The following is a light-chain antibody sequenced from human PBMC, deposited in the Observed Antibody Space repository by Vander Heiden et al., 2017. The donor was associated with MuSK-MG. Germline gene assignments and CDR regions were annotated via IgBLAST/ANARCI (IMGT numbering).Light chain of an antibody. CDR1: QTIHNW. CDR2: DAS. CDR3: QQDNYQFYT. V-gene: IGKV1-5*01. J-gene: IGKJ2*01. Sequence: DIQMTQSPSTLSASVGDRVTITCRASQTIHNWLAWYQRKPEKAPTLLFYDASSLESGVPSRFGGSGSGTEFTPTISSLQPDDFATYYHQQDNYQFYTFGHGTKVEVK.